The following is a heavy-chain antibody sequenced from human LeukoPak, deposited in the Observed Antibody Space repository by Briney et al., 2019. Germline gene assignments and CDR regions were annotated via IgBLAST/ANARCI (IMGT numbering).Heavy chain of an antibody. CDR3: ARWRHSSGYYYDD. V-gene: IGHV3-64*01. J-gene: IGHJ4*02. Sequence: QSGGSLRLSCAASGFTFSSYTMHWVRQAPGKGLEYVSAISSNGGSTYYANSVKGRFTISRDNSKNTPYLQMGSLRAEDMAVYYCARWRHSSGYYYDDWGQGTLVTVSS. CDR2: ISSNGGST. CDR1: GFTFSSYT. D-gene: IGHD3-22*01.